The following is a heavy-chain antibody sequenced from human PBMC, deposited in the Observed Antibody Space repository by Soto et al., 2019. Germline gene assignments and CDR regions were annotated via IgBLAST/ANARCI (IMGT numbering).Heavy chain of an antibody. V-gene: IGHV3-21*01. Sequence: GGSLRLSCAASGFTFSSFSTNWVRQAPGKGLEWVSSISSSSYIYYADSVKGRFTISRDNAKNSLYLQMNSLRAEDTAVYYCARDPTGIAAAGTAAPPDYWGQGTLVTVSS. CDR3: ARDPTGIAAAGTAAPPDY. CDR2: ISSSSYI. D-gene: IGHD6-13*01. J-gene: IGHJ4*02. CDR1: GFTFSSFS.